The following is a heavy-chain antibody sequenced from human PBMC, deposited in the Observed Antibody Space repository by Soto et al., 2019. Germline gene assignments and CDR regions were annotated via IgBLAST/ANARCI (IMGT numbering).Heavy chain of an antibody. J-gene: IGHJ5*02. V-gene: IGHV4-31*03. CDR3: AAVGLEVVPAASGP. CDR1: GGSISSGGYY. CDR2: IYYSGST. D-gene: IGHD2-2*01. Sequence: PSETLSLTCTVSGGSISSGGYYWSWIRQHPGKGLEWIGYIYYSGSTYYNPSLKSRVTISVDTSKNQFSLKLSSVTAADTAVYYCAAVGLEVVPAASGPWGQGTLVTVSS.